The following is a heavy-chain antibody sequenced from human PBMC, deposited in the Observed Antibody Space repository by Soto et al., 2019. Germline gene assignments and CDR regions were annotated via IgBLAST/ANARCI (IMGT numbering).Heavy chain of an antibody. CDR1: GFTVSTNF. D-gene: IGHD5-18*01. J-gene: IGHJ6*02. CDR2: IYSGGST. V-gene: IGHV3-66*01. Sequence: EVHLVESGGGLVQPGGSLRLTCAASGFTVSTNFMTWVRQAPGKGLEWVSVIYSGGSTFYADSVKGRFTITRDNSKNTLYFQMNSLRVEDTAVYYCARARMQLWPNYYDDGLDVWGQGTTVTVSS. CDR3: ARARMQLWPNYYDDGLDV.